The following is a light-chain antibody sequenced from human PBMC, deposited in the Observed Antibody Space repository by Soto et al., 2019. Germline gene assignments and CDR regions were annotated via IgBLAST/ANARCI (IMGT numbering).Light chain of an antibody. CDR3: QQLNSYPPWT. CDR2: SAS. V-gene: IGKV1-5*01. CDR1: QSISSW. J-gene: IGKJ1*01. Sequence: IQMTHSPSTLSASVGDIVNITCRASQSISSWLAWYQQKPGKAPKLLIHSASTLHSGVPLRFSGSGSGTEFTLTISGLQPEDFATYYCQQLNSYPPWTFGQGTKVDIK.